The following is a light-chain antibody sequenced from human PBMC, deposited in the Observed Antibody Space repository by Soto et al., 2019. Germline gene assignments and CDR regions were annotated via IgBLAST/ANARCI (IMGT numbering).Light chain of an antibody. CDR3: CSYAGSSTYV. CDR2: EGS. V-gene: IGLV2-23*01. J-gene: IGLJ1*01. CDR1: SSDVGRYNI. Sequence: QSVLTQPASVSGSPGQSITISCTGTSSDVGRYNIVSWYQQLPGKAPKLMIYEGSKRPSGVSNRFSVSKSGNTASLTISGLQAEDEADYYCCSYAGSSTYVFGTGTKLTVL.